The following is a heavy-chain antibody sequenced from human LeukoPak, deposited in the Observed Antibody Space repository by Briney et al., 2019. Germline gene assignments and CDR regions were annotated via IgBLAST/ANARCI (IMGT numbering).Heavy chain of an antibody. CDR3: ARSVNYFPADY. CDR1: GFTLSSYW. V-gene: IGHV3-74*01. D-gene: IGHD1-26*01. J-gene: IGHJ4*02. CDR2: INSDGSST. Sequence: GGSLRLSCAASGFTLSSYWMHWVRQGPRKGLVWVSRINSDGSSTNYADTVKGRFTISRDNANNTLYLQMNSLRAEDTAVYYCARSVNYFPADYWGQGTLVTVSS.